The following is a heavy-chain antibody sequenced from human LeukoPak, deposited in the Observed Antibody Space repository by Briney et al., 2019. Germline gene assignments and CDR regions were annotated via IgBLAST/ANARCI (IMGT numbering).Heavy chain of an antibody. V-gene: IGHV4-30-4*01. J-gene: IGHJ5*02. Sequence: PSQTLSLTCTVSGGSISSGDYYWSWIRQPPGKGLEWIGYIYYSGSTYYNPSLKSRVTISVDTSKNQFSLKLSSVTAADTAVYYCARVAGSGGRRFDPWGQGALVTVSS. D-gene: IGHD2-15*01. CDR1: GGSISSGDYY. CDR3: ARVAGSGGRRFDP. CDR2: IYYSGST.